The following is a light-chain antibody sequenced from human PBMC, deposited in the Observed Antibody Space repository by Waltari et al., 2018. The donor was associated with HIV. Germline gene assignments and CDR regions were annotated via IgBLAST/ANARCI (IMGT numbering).Light chain of an antibody. CDR2: GNN. CDR3: QSYDSRLRAVV. Sequence: QSLLTPQPSVSGSPGQRVTISCTGSSPHTRAGYDAHWYQQLPGTAPTLLIYGNNNRPSGVPDRFSGSKSGTSVSLAITGLQAEDEADYFCQSYDSRLRAVVFGGGTKLTVL. V-gene: IGLV1-40*01. CDR1: SPHTRAGYD. J-gene: IGLJ2*01.